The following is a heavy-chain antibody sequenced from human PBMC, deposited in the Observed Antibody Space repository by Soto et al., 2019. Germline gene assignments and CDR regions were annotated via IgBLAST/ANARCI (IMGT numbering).Heavy chain of an antibody. CDR1: GYTFTSYD. CDR2: MNPNSGNT. Sequence: SVKVSCKASGYTFTSYDMNWVRQANRQGLEWMGWMNPNSGNTGYAQKFQGRVTMTRNTSISTAYMELSSLRSEDTAVYYCARGGPIHTIFGVVITSRLGYKDAFDIWGQGTMVTVSS. CDR3: ARGGPIHTIFGVVITSRLGYKDAFDI. J-gene: IGHJ3*02. V-gene: IGHV1-8*01. D-gene: IGHD3-3*01.